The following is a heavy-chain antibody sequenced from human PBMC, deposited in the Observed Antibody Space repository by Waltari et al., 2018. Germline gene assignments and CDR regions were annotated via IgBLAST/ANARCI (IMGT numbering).Heavy chain of an antibody. Sequence: QVQLVQSGAEVKKPGSSVHVSCKASGVTLRSYAISWVRPAPGPGLEWMGGIIPIFGTADYAQKFQGRVTITADESTSTAYMELSSLRSEDTAVYYCARDSQEQQLVRYYYYYMDVWGKGTTVTVSS. CDR1: GVTLRSYA. CDR3: ARDSQEQQLVRYYYYYMDV. CDR2: IIPIFGTA. J-gene: IGHJ6*03. V-gene: IGHV1-69*12. D-gene: IGHD6-13*01.